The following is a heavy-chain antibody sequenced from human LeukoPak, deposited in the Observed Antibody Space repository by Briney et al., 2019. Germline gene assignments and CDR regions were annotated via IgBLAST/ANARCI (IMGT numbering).Heavy chain of an antibody. V-gene: IGHV4-61*02. J-gene: IGHJ5*01. D-gene: IGHD5-18*01. CDR2: IYTSGST. Sequence: PSQTLSLTCTVSGGSISSGSYYWSWIRQPAGKGLEWIGRIYTSGSTNYNPSLKSRVTISVDTSKNQFSQKLSSVTAADTAVYYCAREGVDTAMVTWFDYWGQGTLVTVSS. CDR1: GGSISSGSYY. CDR3: AREGVDTAMVTWFDY.